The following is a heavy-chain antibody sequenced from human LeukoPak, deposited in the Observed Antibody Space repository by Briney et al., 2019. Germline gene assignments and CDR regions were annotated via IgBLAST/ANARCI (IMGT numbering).Heavy chain of an antibody. CDR1: GYTFTNYW. CDR3: ARLIPGYSLFDY. V-gene: IGHV5-51*01. Sequence: GESLKISCKGSGYTFTNYWIGWVRQMPGKGLEWMRSIYPSDSDTKYSPSFQGQVTISADKSITTAYLQWSSLKASDSAMYYCARLIPGYSLFDYWGQGTLVTVSS. D-gene: IGHD5-18*01. J-gene: IGHJ4*02. CDR2: IYPSDSDT.